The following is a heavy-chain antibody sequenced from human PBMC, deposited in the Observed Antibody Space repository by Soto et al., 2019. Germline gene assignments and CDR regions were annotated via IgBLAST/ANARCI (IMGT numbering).Heavy chain of an antibody. D-gene: IGHD2-2*01. CDR1: GGSISSSNW. Sequence: PSETLSLTCAASGGSISSSNWWSWVRQPPGKGLEWIGEIYHSGSTNYNPSLKSRVTISVDKSKNQFSLKLSSVTAADTAVYYCARRDIVVVPAALVVWGQGTTVTV. CDR3: ARRDIVVVPAALVV. J-gene: IGHJ6*02. CDR2: IYHSGST. V-gene: IGHV4-4*02.